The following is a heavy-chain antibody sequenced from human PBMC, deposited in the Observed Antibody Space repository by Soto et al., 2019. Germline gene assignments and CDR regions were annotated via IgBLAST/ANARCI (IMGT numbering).Heavy chain of an antibody. Sequence: ASVKVSCKASGYTFSDYYIHWVRQAPVQGLEWMGWINPNSGGTKYAPKFQGGVTMTRDTSITTAYMELSRLRSGDTAVYYCAREPATAKPEGVDFWGQGTLVTRLL. CDR3: AREPATAKPEGVDF. CDR2: INPNSGGT. J-gene: IGHJ4*02. V-gene: IGHV1-2*02. D-gene: IGHD1-1*01. CDR1: GYTFSDYY.